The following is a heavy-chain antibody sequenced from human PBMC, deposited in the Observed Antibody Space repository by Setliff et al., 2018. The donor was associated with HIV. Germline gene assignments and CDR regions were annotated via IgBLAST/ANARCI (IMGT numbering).Heavy chain of an antibody. D-gene: IGHD6-13*01. Sequence: SETLSLTCTVSGGSISSSNYYWGWIRQSPGRGLEWIGSTSYSGNTYYNPSLKRRVAISVDVSKNQFSLKLSSVTAADTAVYYCARGRSRWTYYNYYYMDVWGKGTTVTVSS. CDR3: ARGRSRWTYYNYYYMDV. J-gene: IGHJ6*03. CDR2: TSYSGNT. CDR1: GGSISSSNYY. V-gene: IGHV4-39*01.